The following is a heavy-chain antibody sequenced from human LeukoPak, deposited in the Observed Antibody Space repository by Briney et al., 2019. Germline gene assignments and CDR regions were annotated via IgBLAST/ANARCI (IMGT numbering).Heavy chain of an antibody. CDR3: AKVVNYGLDPFDY. CDR1: GFTFSSSG. J-gene: IGHJ4*02. V-gene: IGHV3-23*01. CDR2: IRGSGGRT. D-gene: IGHD5-24*01. Sequence: GGSLRLSCAASGFTFSSSGMSWVRQAPGKGLEWVSTIRGSGGRTHYADSVKGRLTISRDNSKGTLYLQINSLRVDDTAVYYRAKVVNYGLDPFDYWGQGTLVTVSS.